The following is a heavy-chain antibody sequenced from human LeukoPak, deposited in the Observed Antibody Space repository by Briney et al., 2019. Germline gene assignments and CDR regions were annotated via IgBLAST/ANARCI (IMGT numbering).Heavy chain of an antibody. CDR3: AKGESGYCSSTSCYPYYYYGMDV. CDR2: ISGSGGST. V-gene: IGHV3-23*01. J-gene: IGHJ6*02. CDR1: GFTFSSYA. D-gene: IGHD2-2*01. Sequence: GGSLRLSCAASGFTFSSYAMSWVRQAPGKGLEWVSAISGSGGSTYYADSVKGRFTISRDNSKNTLYLQMNSLRAEDTAVYYCAKGESGYCSSTSCYPYYYYGMDVWGQGTTVTVSS.